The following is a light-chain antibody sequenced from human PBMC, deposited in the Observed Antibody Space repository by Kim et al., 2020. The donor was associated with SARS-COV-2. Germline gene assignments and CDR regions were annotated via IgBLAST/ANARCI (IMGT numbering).Light chain of an antibody. Sequence: SYELTQPPSVSVAPGKTARITCGGNNIGSKSVHWYQQKPGQAPVLVIYYDSDRPSGIPERFSGFNSGNTDTLTISRVEAGDEADYYCQVWDSSSDHYVFGTGTKVTVL. CDR1: NIGSKS. CDR3: QVWDSSSDHYV. J-gene: IGLJ1*01. V-gene: IGLV3-21*04. CDR2: YDS.